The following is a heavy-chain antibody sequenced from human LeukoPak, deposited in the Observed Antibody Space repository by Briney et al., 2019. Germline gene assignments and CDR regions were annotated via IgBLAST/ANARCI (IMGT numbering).Heavy chain of an antibody. CDR1: VXSFNTAW. Sequence: GGSLRLFCGASVXSFNTAWVGGVRRARREGLEGGARKRGRADDGTVVYTEPVKGRFPSSRDDSKDTLYLQMNTLKAEDTAVYYCTADDDGGLGHWGQGTMVTVSS. V-gene: IGHV3-15*01. CDR2: KRGRADDGTV. CDR3: TADDDGGLGH. J-gene: IGHJ4*02. D-gene: IGHD3-16*01.